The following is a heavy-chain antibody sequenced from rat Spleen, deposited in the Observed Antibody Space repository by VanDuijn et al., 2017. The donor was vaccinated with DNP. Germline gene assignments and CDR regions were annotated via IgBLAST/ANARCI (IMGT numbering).Heavy chain of an antibody. CDR3: ASFNYFDY. J-gene: IGHJ2*01. Sequence: EVQLVESGGGLVQPGRSLKLSCLASGFTFSNYGMNWIRQAPGKGLEWVASISSSSSYIYYADTVKGRFTISRENAKNTLYLQMTSLRSEDTALYYCASFNYFDYWGQGVMVTVSS. CDR1: GFTFSNYG. V-gene: IGHV5-34*01. D-gene: IGHD1-3*01. CDR2: ISSSSSYI.